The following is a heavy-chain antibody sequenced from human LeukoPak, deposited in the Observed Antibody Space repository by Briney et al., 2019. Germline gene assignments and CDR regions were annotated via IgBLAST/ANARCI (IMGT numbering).Heavy chain of an antibody. CDR1: GFTFSSYG. CDR3: ARDLSSREFGG. Sequence: GGSLRLSCAASGFTFSSYGMSWVRQAPGKGLEWVSAISGSGGSTYYADSVKGRFTISRDNSKNTLYLQMNSLRAEDTAVYYCARDLSSREFGGWGQGTLVTVSS. J-gene: IGHJ4*02. D-gene: IGHD3-16*01. CDR2: ISGSGGST. V-gene: IGHV3-23*01.